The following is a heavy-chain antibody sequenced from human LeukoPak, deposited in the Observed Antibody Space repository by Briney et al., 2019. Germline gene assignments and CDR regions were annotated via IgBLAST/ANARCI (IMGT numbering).Heavy chain of an antibody. CDR3: ARDRYYYDSSGRNYYYMDV. J-gene: IGHJ6*03. Sequence: GGSLRLSCAASGFTFSSYWMSWVRQAPGKGLEWVANIKQDGSERYYVDSVKGRFTISRDNAKNSLYLQMNSLRAEDTAVYYCARDRYYYDSSGRNYYYMDVWGKGTTVTVSS. D-gene: IGHD3-22*01. V-gene: IGHV3-7*01. CDR2: IKQDGSER. CDR1: GFTFSSYW.